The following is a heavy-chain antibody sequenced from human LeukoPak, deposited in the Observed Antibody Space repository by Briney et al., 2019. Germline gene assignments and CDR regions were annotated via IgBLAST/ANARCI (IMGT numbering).Heavy chain of an antibody. V-gene: IGHV3-30-3*01. D-gene: IGHD6-19*01. CDR2: ISYDGSNK. J-gene: IGHJ4*02. CDR3: ARPRIAVAGTSVDY. CDR1: GFTFSSYA. Sequence: GGSLRLSCAASGFTFSSYAMHWVRQAPGKGLEWVAVISYDGSNKYYADSVKGRFTISRDNSKNTLYLQMNSLRAEDTAVYYCARPRIAVAGTSVDYWGQGPLVPVSS.